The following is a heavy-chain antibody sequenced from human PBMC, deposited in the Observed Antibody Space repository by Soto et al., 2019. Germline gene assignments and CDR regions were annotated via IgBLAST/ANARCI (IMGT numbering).Heavy chain of an antibody. J-gene: IGHJ4*02. CDR3: VAGQYFFDY. CDR1: GFAFNTYW. Sequence: GGSLRLSCAASGFAFNTYWMSWVRQAPGKGLEWVANIKPDGSNKYYADSVKDRFTISRDNSKKTLYLQMNSLRADDTAVYYCVAGQYFFDYCGQGTLVTVSS. D-gene: IGHD6-19*01. CDR2: IKPDGSNK. V-gene: IGHV3-7*01.